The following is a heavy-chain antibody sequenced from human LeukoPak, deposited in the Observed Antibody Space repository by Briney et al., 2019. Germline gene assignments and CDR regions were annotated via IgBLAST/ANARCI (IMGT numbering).Heavy chain of an antibody. CDR2: INSDGSST. CDR3: ARDRSSVVPAAMFY. J-gene: IGHJ4*02. CDR1: GFTFSSYW. D-gene: IGHD2-2*01. Sequence: PGGSLRLSCAASGFTFSSYWMHWVRQAPGKGLVWVSRINSDGSSTSYADSVKGRFTISRDNAKNTLYLQMNSLRPEDTAVYYCARDRSSVVPAAMFYWGQGTLVTVSS. V-gene: IGHV3-74*01.